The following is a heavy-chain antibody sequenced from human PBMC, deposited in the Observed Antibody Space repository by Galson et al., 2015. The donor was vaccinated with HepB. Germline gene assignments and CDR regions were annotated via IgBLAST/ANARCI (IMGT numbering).Heavy chain of an antibody. CDR3: AKSGCSSTSCYANWFDP. D-gene: IGHD2-2*01. J-gene: IGHJ5*02. CDR2: ISWNSGSI. V-gene: IGHV3-9*01. CDR1: GFTFDDYA. Sequence: SLRLSCAASGFTFDDYAMHWVRHAPGKGLEWVSGISWNSGSIGYADSVKGRFTIPRDNAKNSLYLQMNSLRAEDTALYYCAKSGCSSTSCYANWFDPWGQGTLVTVSS.